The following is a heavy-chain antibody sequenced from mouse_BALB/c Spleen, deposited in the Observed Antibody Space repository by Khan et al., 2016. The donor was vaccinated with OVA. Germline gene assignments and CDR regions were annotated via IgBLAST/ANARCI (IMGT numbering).Heavy chain of an antibody. CDR1: GYTFTTYW. V-gene: IGHV1-7*01. CDR2: IYPTSGYT. CDR3: TRDRIDY. Sequence: QVQLQQSGAELAKPGASVKMSCKASGYTFTTYWMHWVKQRPGQGLEWIGYIYPTSGYTDYNEKFKDRAILSADKSSSTAYMQLSSLTSEDSAVYYCTRDRIDYWGQGTTLTVSS. J-gene: IGHJ2*01.